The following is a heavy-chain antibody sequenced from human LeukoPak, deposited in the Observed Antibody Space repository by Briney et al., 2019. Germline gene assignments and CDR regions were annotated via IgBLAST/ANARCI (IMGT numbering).Heavy chain of an antibody. CDR2: IYYSGST. CDR1: GGSISSSSYY. Sequence: SETLSLTCTVSGGSISSSSYYWGWIRQPPGKGLEWIGSIYYSGSTYYNPSLKSRVTISVDTSKNQFSLKLSSVTAADTAVYYCARASRDGGPCGGDCFPHFDYWGQGTLVTVSS. CDR3: ARASRDGGPCGGDCFPHFDY. V-gene: IGHV4-39*07. D-gene: IGHD2-21*01. J-gene: IGHJ4*02.